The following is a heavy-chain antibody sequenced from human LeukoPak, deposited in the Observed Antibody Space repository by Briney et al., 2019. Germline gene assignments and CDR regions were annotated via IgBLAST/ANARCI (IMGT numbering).Heavy chain of an antibody. CDR3: ARHAFYYGSGSYAYYFDY. CDR2: IYYSGRT. CDR1: GGSISSSTNY. Sequence: SSETLSLTCTVSGGSISSSTNYWGWIRQPPGEGLEWIGSIYYSGRTYYNPSLKSRVTISVDTSMNQFSLILSSVTAADTAVYYCARHAFYYGSGSYAYYFDYWGQGTLVTVSS. V-gene: IGHV4-39*01. J-gene: IGHJ4*02. D-gene: IGHD3-10*01.